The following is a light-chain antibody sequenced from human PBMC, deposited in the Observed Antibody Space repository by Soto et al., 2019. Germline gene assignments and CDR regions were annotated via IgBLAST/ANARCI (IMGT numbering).Light chain of an antibody. CDR1: SSNIGSNT. Sequence: QAVLPQPPSASGTPGQRVTISCSGSSSNIGSNTVNWYQHLPGTAPKLLIFSSNERPSGVPDRFSGSKSGTSASLAISGLQSEDEADYYCAAWDDNLNGPVFGGGTQLTVL. CDR2: SSN. J-gene: IGLJ3*02. V-gene: IGLV1-44*01. CDR3: AAWDDNLNGPV.